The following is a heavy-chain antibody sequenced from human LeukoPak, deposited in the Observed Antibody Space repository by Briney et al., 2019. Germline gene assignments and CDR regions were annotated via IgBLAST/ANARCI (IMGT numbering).Heavy chain of an antibody. CDR3: ARDWATVTELDY. Sequence: SETLSLTCTVSDGSISGYYWGWIRQPPGKGLEWIGSIYYSGSTYYNPSLKSRVTISVDTSKNQFSLKLSSVTAADTAVYYCARDWATVTELDYWGQGTLVTVSS. J-gene: IGHJ4*02. CDR2: IYYSGST. CDR1: DGSISGYY. V-gene: IGHV4-39*02. D-gene: IGHD4-17*01.